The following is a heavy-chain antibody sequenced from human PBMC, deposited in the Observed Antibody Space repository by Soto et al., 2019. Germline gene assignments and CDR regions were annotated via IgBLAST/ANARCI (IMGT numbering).Heavy chain of an antibody. V-gene: IGHV3-48*03. D-gene: IGHD3-10*02. CDR3: TRGSVFFYGVDV. CDR1: GFSFSDYE. Sequence: GGSLRLSCAAYGFSFSDYEMNWVRQAPGKGLEWIAHISFSGSTLYYADSVKGRFSISRDNSKNFLYLQMSGLRADDSAVYYCTRGSVFFYGVDVRGLSTKVTVSS. J-gene: IGHJ6*02. CDR2: ISFSGSTL.